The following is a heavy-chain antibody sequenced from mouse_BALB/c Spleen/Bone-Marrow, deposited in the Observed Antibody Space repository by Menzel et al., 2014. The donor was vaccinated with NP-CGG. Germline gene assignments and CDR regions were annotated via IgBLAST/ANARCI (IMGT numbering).Heavy chain of an antibody. V-gene: IGHV5-17*02. CDR2: ISSGSSTV. D-gene: IGHD2-3*01. J-gene: IGHJ4*01. Sequence: EVQGVESGGGLVQPGGSRKLSCAASGFTFSSFGMRWVRQAPEKGLEWVAYISSGSSTVYYADTVKGRFTISRDNPKNTLFLQMTSLRSEDTATYYCARSDDGYYDAMDYWGQGTSVTVSS. CDR1: GFTFSSFG. CDR3: ARSDDGYYDAMDY.